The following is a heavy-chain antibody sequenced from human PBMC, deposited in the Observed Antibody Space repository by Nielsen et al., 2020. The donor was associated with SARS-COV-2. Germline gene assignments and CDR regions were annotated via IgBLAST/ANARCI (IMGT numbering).Heavy chain of an antibody. J-gene: IGHJ4*02. CDR2: VSWNSAYM. D-gene: IGHD3-3*01. V-gene: IGHV3-9*01. CDR3: ATEYDFWRS. CDR1: GFTFDDYA. Sequence: SLKISCAASGFTFDDYAMHWVRQVPGKRLEWVSGVSWNSAYMAYADSVKGRFTISRDNAKNSLYLQMYSLRAEDTAVYYCATEYDFWRSWGQGTLVTVSS.